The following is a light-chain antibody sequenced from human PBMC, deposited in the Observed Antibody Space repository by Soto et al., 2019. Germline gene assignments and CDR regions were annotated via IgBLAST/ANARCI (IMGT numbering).Light chain of an antibody. J-gene: IGKJ1*01. V-gene: IGKV3-20*01. CDR2: GAS. CDR3: QQYGSSPWT. CDR1: QSVSSNY. Sequence: EIVLTQSPGTLSLSPGERATLSCRASQSVSSNYLAWYQQKPDQAPRLLIYGASSRATGSPDRFSGSGSGTDFPLTISRLEPEDFAMYYCQQYGSSPWTFGQGTKVEIK.